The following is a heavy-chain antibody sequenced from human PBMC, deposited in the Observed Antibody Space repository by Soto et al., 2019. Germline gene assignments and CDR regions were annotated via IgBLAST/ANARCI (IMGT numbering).Heavy chain of an antibody. CDR2: ISYDGTEK. CDR3: AKAYETTALDS. V-gene: IGHV3-30*18. Sequence: QVQLVESGGGVVQPGRSLRLSCAASGFSFAYYGMHWVRQAPGKGLEWVAGISYDGTEKYYEDSVKGRFTISRDNTKNRLDLQMNSLRGEDTAVYFCAKAYETTALDSWGQGTLVTVSS. J-gene: IGHJ4*02. D-gene: IGHD4-17*01. CDR1: GFSFAYYG.